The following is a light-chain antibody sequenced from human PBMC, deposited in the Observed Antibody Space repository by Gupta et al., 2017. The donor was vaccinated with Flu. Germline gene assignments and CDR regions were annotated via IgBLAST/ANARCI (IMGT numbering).Light chain of an antibody. CDR3: QQYHNWPRT. J-gene: IGKJ1*01. V-gene: IGKV3-15*01. Sequence: GERATFSCRASQNIARNLAWYQQRPGQAPSLLIYGASTRATGTPARFSVSGSGTEFTLTITGLQSEDFAVYYCQQYHNWPRTFGQGTKVEIQ. CDR1: QNIARN. CDR2: GAS.